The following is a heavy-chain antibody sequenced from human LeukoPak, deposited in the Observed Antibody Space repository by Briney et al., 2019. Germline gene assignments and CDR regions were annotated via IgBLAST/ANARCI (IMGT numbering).Heavy chain of an antibody. CDR1: GGSFSDNS. Sequence: PSETLSLTCAVSGGSFSDNSWTWIREPPGKGLEWIGEINHSGSTKYNPSLKSRVTISIDSSKNRFSLKLSSVTAADTAVYFCARGRGQYDSSGYYPVYDSWGQGTLVTVPS. D-gene: IGHD3-22*01. J-gene: IGHJ4*02. CDR2: INHSGST. V-gene: IGHV4-34*01. CDR3: ARGRGQYDSSGYYPVYDS.